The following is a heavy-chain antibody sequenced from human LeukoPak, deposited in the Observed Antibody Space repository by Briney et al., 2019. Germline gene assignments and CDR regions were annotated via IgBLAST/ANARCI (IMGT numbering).Heavy chain of an antibody. CDR3: ARGSVGYCSGGSCYSANDY. CDR1: GGTFSSYA. D-gene: IGHD2-15*01. CDR2: IIPIFGTA. V-gene: IGHV1-69*13. J-gene: IGHJ4*02. Sequence: GASVKVSCKASGGTFSSYAISWVRQAPGQGLEWMGGIIPIFGTANYAQKFQGRGTITADESTSTAYMELSSLRSEDTAEYYCARGSVGYCSGGSCYSANDYWGQGTLVTVSS.